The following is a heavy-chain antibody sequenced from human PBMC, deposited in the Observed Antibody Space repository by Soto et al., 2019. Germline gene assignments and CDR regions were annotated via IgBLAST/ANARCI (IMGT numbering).Heavy chain of an antibody. CDR2: ISYDGSNK. D-gene: IGHD3-22*01. J-gene: IGHJ4*02. Sequence: PGGSLRLSCAASGFTFSSYAMHWVRQAPGKXLEWVAVISYDGSNKYYADSVKGRFTISRDNSKNTLYLQMNSLRAEDTAVYYCARERLPLYGSSGYLFDYWGQGSLVAVAS. CDR3: ARERLPLYGSSGYLFDY. V-gene: IGHV3-30-3*01. CDR1: GFTFSSYA.